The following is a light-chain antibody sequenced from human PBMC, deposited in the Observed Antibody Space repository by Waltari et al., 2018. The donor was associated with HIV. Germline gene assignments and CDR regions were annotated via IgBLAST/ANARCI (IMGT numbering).Light chain of an antibody. V-gene: IGLV1-40*01. CDR1: SSNIGAGYG. CDR3: QSYDSSLSVVV. CDR2: GNT. Sequence: QSVLTQPPSVSGAPGQRVTISCPGSSSNIGAGYGVPWYQQLPGTAPKLLIYGNTNRPSGIPDRFSGSKSDTSASLAITGLQAEDEADYYCQSYDSSLSVVVFGGGTKLTVL. J-gene: IGLJ2*01.